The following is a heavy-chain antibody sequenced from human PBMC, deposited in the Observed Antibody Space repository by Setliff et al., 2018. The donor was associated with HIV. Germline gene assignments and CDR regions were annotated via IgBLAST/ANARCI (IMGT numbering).Heavy chain of an antibody. CDR3: ARKQSWSSGGEAFDI. CDR2: ISTNTGKP. CDR1: GYTFTSYA. J-gene: IGHJ3*02. Sequence: GASVKVSCKASGYTFTSYAMNWVRQAPGQGLEWMGRISTNTGKPTYAQGFTGRFVFSLDTSVSTAYLQISSLKAEDTAVYYCARKQSWSSGGEAFDIWGQGTMVTVSS. V-gene: IGHV7-4-1*02. D-gene: IGHD2-8*01.